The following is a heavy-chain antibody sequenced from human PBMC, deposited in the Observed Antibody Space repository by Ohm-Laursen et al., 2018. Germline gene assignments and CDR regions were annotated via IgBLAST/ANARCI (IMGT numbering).Heavy chain of an antibody. CDR1: GFTFSSYA. CDR2: ISGSGGST. Sequence: SLRLSCTASGFTFSSYATSWVRQAPGKGLEWVSAISGSGGSTYYADSVKGRFTISRDNSKNTLYLQMNSLRAEDTAVYYCATRTIFGVVAYGYWGQGTLVTVSS. CDR3: ATRTIFGVVAYGY. V-gene: IGHV3-23*01. J-gene: IGHJ4*02. D-gene: IGHD3-3*01.